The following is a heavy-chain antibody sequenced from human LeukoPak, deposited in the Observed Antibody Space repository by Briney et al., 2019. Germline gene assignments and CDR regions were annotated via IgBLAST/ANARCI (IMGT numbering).Heavy chain of an antibody. CDR3: ARDSVYSGSSLDY. CDR1: SGSVSIYY. CDR2: IYYSGST. J-gene: IGHJ4*02. V-gene: IGHV4-59*02. D-gene: IGHD1-26*01. Sequence: SETLSLTCTVSSGSVSIYYWSWIRQPPGKGLEWIGYIYYSGSTYYNQSLKSRVTISVDTSKNHFSLKLSSVTAADTAVYYCARDSVYSGSSLDYWGQGTLVTVSS.